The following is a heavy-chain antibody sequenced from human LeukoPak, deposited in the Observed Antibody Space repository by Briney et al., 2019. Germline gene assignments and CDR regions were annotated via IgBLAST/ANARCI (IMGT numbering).Heavy chain of an antibody. CDR3: ARWPLGGRGYDILTGYLVY. J-gene: IGHJ4*02. D-gene: IGHD3-9*01. CDR1: GYSFTSYW. CDR2: IYPGDSDT. V-gene: IGHV5-51*01. Sequence: GASLQISCKGSGYSFTSYWIGWVRPVPGKGLEWMGIIYPGDSDTRYSPSFQGQVTISADKSISTAYLQWSSLKASDTAMYYCARWPLGGRGYDILTGYLVYWGQGTLVTVSS.